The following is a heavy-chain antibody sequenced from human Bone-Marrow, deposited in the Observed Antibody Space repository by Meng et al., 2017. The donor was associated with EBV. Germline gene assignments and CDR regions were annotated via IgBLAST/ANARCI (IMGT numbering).Heavy chain of an antibody. CDR3: ASESGRGFTSNY. CDR2: LIPMSDAP. J-gene: IGHJ4*02. CDR1: GGTFSSDA. V-gene: IGHV1-69*01. D-gene: IGHD3-10*01. Sequence: VQLVCVGVEGKKPGSSVKVSCKPSGGTFSSDAVSLVRQTTGHGLGWMGGLIPMSDAPHYAQKFQDRVRITADESTSTHYMDLSGLRSEDTAVYYCASESGRGFTSNYWGQGTLVTVSS.